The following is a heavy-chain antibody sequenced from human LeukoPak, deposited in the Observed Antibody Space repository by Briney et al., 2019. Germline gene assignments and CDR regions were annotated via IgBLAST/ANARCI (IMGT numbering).Heavy chain of an antibody. D-gene: IGHD1-26*01. Sequence: HPGGSLRLSCAASGFTFSGSAMHWVRQAPGKGLEWVAFIRSDGSNQYNADSVKGRFTISRDNSKNTLYLQMNSLRADDTAVYYCAKDGEVGARGYFAYWGQGTLVTVSS. CDR1: GFTFSGSA. V-gene: IGHV3-30*02. CDR2: IRSDGSNQ. J-gene: IGHJ4*02. CDR3: AKDGEVGARGYFAY.